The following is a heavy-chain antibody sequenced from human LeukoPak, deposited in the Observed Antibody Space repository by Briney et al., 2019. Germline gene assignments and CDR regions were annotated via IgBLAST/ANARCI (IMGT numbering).Heavy chain of an antibody. CDR2: INHSGST. Sequence: PSEALSLTCAVYGGSFSGYYWSWIRQPPGKGLEWIGEINHSGSTNYNPSLKSRVTISVDTSKNQFSLKLSSVTAADTAVYYCARFHYDSDAFDIWGQGTMVTVSS. J-gene: IGHJ3*02. D-gene: IGHD3-22*01. V-gene: IGHV4-34*01. CDR3: ARFHYDSDAFDI. CDR1: GGSFSGYY.